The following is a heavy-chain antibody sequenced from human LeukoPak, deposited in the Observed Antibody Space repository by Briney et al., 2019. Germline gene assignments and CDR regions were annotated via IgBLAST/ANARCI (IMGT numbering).Heavy chain of an antibody. Sequence: GGSLSLSRAASGFSFSSNGMSWVRQAPGKGLEWVSALSGSRSTTYYADSVKGPFTISRDNSKNTVFLQMNSLRVEDTAVYYCAKAGYSSSWPFDYWGQGTQVTVSS. CDR1: GFSFSSNG. CDR2: LSGSRSTT. D-gene: IGHD6-13*01. J-gene: IGHJ4*02. V-gene: IGHV3-23*01. CDR3: AKAGYSSSWPFDY.